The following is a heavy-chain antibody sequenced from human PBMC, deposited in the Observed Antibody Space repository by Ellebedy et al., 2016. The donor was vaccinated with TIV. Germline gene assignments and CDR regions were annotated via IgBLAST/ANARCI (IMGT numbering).Heavy chain of an antibody. V-gene: IGHV4-39*01. Sequence: SETLSLTCTVYGDSISRSSSYWGWIRQPPGKGLEWIGSIYYSGSTDYNPSLKSRVTITADTSKNQLSLRLSSVTAADTAVYYCARWFGELLYVRWFDPWGQGTLVTASS. CDR1: GDSISRSSSY. J-gene: IGHJ5*02. CDR3: ARWFGELLYVRWFDP. CDR2: IYYSGST. D-gene: IGHD3-10*01.